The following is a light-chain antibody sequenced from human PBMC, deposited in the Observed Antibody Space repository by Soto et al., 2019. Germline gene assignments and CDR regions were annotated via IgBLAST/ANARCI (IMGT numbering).Light chain of an antibody. J-gene: IGKJ2*01. CDR1: QGVLSSSDNENY. CDR3: HQYYSLPYT. Sequence: DIVMTQSPDSLAVSLGERATINCKSSQGVLSSSDNENYLAWYQQKPGQPPKLIIYWASTRESGVPARFSGSGSGTDFTLTISSLQAEDVAVYYCHQYYSLPYTFGRGTKLEIK. V-gene: IGKV4-1*01. CDR2: WAS.